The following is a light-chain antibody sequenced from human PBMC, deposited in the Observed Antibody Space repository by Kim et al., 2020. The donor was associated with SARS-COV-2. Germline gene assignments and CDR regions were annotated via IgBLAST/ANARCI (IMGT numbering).Light chain of an antibody. V-gene: IGLV2-14*04. CDR1: SSDVGTYNY. Sequence: GQSHTVSWTGTSSDVGTYNYVSWYQQHPGKVPKLLIYNVSKRPSGVSDRFSGSKSGNTASLTISGLQAEDEADYYCSSFTTSDSWVFGGGTKLTVL. CDR2: NVS. CDR3: SSFTTSDSWV. J-gene: IGLJ3*02.